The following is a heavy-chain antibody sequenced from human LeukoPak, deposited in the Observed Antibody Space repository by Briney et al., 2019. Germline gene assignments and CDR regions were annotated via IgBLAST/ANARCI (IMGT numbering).Heavy chain of an antibody. CDR2: INPNSGGT. J-gene: IGHJ5*02. CDR3: ARAKTWVGALFDP. Sequence: VASVKVSCKASGYTFTGYYMHWVRQAPGQGLEWMGWINPNSGGTNYAQKFQGRVTMTRDTSISTAYMELSRLRSDATAVYYCARAKTWVGALFDPWGQGTLVTVSS. CDR1: GYTFTGYY. V-gene: IGHV1-2*02. D-gene: IGHD1-26*01.